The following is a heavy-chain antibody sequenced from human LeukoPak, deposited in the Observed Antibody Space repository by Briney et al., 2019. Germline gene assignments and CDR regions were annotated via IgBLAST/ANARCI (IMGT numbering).Heavy chain of an antibody. V-gene: IGHV4-4*02. CDR1: GFTFSSYSM. D-gene: IGHD4-17*01. J-gene: IGHJ5*02. CDR2: IYHSGST. CDR3: ARVAGDYGDYWFDP. Sequence: GSLRLSCAASGFTFSSYSMNWVRQPPGKGLEWIGEIYHSGSTNYNPSLKSRVTISVDKSKNQFSLKLSSVTAADTAVYYCARVAGDYGDYWFDPWGQGTLVTVSS.